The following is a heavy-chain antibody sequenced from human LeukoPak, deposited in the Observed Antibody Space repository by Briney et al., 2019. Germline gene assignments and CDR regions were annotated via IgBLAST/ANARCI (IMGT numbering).Heavy chain of an antibody. V-gene: IGHV4-39*01. Sequence: PSETLSLTCTVSGGSISSSIYYWGWIRQPPGKGLEWIGNMYYSGSTYYNPSLKSRVTISLDTSKNQFSLKLTSVTAADTAVYYCARNRVDGDYVGAFDIWGQGTMVTVSS. CDR1: GGSISSSIYY. D-gene: IGHD4-17*01. CDR3: ARNRVDGDYVGAFDI. CDR2: MYYSGST. J-gene: IGHJ3*02.